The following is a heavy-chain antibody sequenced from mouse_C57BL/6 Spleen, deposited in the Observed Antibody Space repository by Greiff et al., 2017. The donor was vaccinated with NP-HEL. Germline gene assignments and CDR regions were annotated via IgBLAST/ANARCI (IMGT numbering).Heavy chain of an antibody. V-gene: IGHV1-54*01. J-gene: IGHJ3*01. Sequence: QVQLQQSGAELVRPGTSVKVSCKASGYAFTNYLIEWVKQRPGQGLEWIGVINPGSGGTNYNEKFKGKATLTADKSSSTAYMQLSSLTSEDSAVYFCARSEGSGFAYWGQGTLVTVAA. CDR2: INPGSGGT. CDR1: GYAFTNYL. CDR3: ARSEGSGFAY.